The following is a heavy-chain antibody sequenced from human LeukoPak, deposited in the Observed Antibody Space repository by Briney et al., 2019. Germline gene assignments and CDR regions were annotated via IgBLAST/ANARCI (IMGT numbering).Heavy chain of an antibody. V-gene: IGHV1-46*01. J-gene: IGHJ4*02. D-gene: IGHD3-9*01. CDR1: GYSFTSHY. CDR2: INPRGTST. CDR3: ARAFILRPRGDWHAPPAY. Sequence: GASVKVSCKASGYSFTSHYMHWVRQAPGQGLEWMGLINPRGTSTIYAEKFQGRIIMTRDMSTTTDYMELSSLKSDDTAIYYCARAFILRPRGDWHAPPAYWGQGSLVTVSS.